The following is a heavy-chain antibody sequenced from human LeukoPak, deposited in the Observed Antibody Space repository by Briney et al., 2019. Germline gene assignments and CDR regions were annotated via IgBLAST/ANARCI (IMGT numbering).Heavy chain of an antibody. CDR3: ARDIVVVVAATPYWFDP. Sequence: ASVKVSCKASGGTFSSDAISWVRQAPGQGLEWMGRIIPIFGTANYAQKFQGRVTITADKSTSTAYMELSSLRSEDTAVYYCARDIVVVVAATPYWFDPWGQGTLVTVSS. V-gene: IGHV1-69*06. CDR1: GGTFSSDA. J-gene: IGHJ5*02. CDR2: IIPIFGTA. D-gene: IGHD2-15*01.